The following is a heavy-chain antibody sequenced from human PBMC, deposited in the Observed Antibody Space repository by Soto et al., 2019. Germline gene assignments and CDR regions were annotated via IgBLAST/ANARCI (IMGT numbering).Heavy chain of an antibody. Sequence: EVQLLESGGGLVQPGGSLRLSCAASGFTSGFTFSSYAMSWVRHGPGKGLEWVSVISGTGGNTYYADSVKGRFTISRDNSKNTLYLQMDRLRVDDTAVYFCARDASGPFDYWGQGTLVTVSS. D-gene: IGHD6-19*01. CDR3: ARDASGPFDY. J-gene: IGHJ4*02. CDR1: GFTSGFTFSSYA. V-gene: IGHV3-23*01. CDR2: ISGTGGNT.